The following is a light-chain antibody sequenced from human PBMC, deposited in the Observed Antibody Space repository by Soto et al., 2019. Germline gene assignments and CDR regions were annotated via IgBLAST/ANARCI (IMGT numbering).Light chain of an antibody. J-gene: IGKJ5*01. CDR3: QQYDNLPIT. CDR2: DAS. V-gene: IGKV1-33*01. CDR1: QDISNY. Sequence: DIPMTQSPSSLSASVGDRVTITCQASQDISNYLNWYQQKPGKAPKLLIYDASNLETGVPSRFSGSGSGTDFTFTISSLQPEDLATYSCQQYDNLPITFGQGTRLEIK.